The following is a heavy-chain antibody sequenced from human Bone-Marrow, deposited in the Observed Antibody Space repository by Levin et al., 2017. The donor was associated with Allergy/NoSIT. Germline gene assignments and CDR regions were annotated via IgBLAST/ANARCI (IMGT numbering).Heavy chain of an antibody. CDR1: GFNFRIYG. J-gene: IGHJ6*02. Sequence: SCAASGFNFRIYGMHWVRQAPGKGLTWVAFIWNDGTNKYYADSVEGRFTISRDNSKNTVSLQMHSLGAEDAGVYYCARAGYNDYRVPYYAMDLWGQGATVTVTS. CDR2: IWNDGTNK. D-gene: IGHD1-1*01. CDR3: ARAGYNDYRVPYYAMDL. V-gene: IGHV3-33*01.